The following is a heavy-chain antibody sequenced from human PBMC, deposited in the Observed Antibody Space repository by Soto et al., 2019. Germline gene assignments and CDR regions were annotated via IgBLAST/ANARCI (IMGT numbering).Heavy chain of an antibody. D-gene: IGHD2-2*01. CDR3: AIVFVNQLFDY. CDR2: MDPSSGDT. CDR1: GYTFTSHN. V-gene: IGHV1-8*01. Sequence: ASVKISCKASGYTFTSHNVNWVRQATGQGLEWMGWMDPSSGDTGYEQKFQGRVTMTRNTSRSTAYMELSSLSSEGTAVYYCAIVFVNQLFDYWGQGTLVTVS. J-gene: IGHJ4*02.